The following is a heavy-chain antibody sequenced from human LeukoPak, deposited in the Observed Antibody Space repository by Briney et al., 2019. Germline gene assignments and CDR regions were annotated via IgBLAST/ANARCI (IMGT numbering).Heavy chain of an antibody. Sequence: GGSLRLSCAVAGSSLSSYWMHWVRQVPGKGLVWVSRINTDGSSTNYADSVKGRFTISRDNAKNTLYLQMNSLRAEDTAVYYCTRDFRGVDIWGQGTMVTVSS. J-gene: IGHJ3*02. V-gene: IGHV3-74*01. CDR3: TRDFRGVDI. D-gene: IGHD3-16*01. CDR1: GSSLSSYW. CDR2: INTDGSST.